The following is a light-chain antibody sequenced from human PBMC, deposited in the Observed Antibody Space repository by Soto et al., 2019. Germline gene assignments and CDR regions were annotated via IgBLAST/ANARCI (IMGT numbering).Light chain of an antibody. CDR2: GNT. CDR3: QSYDSSLSAVV. V-gene: IGLV1-40*01. J-gene: IGLJ2*01. CDR1: SSNIGAGYD. Sequence: QSVLTQPPSVSGAPGQRVTIFCTGSSSNIGAGYDVHWYRQLPGTAPKLLIYGNTNRPSGVPDRFSGSKSGTSASLAITGLQAEDEADYYCQSYDSSLSAVVFGGGTKLTVL.